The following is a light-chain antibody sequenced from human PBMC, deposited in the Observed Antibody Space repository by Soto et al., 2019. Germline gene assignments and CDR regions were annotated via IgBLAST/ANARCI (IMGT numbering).Light chain of an antibody. V-gene: IGKV3-20*01. Sequence: EIVLTQSPGTLSLSPGERATLSCRASQSVSANFVAWYQQKPGQPPRLFIFAASGRAAGIPDRFSGSGSGTDVTLTISRLEPEDFAVYSCQQYGSSPYTFAQGTKLEI. CDR1: QSVSANF. CDR2: AAS. J-gene: IGKJ2*01. CDR3: QQYGSSPYT.